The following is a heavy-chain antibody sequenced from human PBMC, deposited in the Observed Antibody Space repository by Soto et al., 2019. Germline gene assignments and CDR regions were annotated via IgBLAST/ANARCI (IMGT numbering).Heavy chain of an antibody. V-gene: IGHV3-23*01. J-gene: IGHJ6*02. CDR3: AKIPQWLVPPDV. Sequence: GGSLRLSCAVSGFTFSDYAMTWVRQPPGKGLEWVSVISGRGDTRYYADSVKGRFSASRDNSKNTLYLQMNSLRADDTAVYYCAKIPQWLVPPDVWGQGTTVTVSS. CDR1: GFTFSDYA. D-gene: IGHD6-19*01. CDR2: ISGRGDTR.